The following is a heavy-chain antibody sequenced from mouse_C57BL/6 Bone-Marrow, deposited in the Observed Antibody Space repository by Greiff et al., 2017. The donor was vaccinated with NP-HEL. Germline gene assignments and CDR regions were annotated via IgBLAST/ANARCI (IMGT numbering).Heavy chain of an antibody. Sequence: DVQLQESGPGLVKPSQSLSLTCSVTGYSITSGYYWNWIRQFPGNKLEWMGYISYDGSNNYNPSLKNRISITRDTSKNQFFLKLNSVTTEDTATYYCARDRYYGSSGADYWGQGTSVTVSS. CDR3: ARDRYYGSSGADY. D-gene: IGHD1-1*01. CDR1: GYSITSGYY. V-gene: IGHV3-6*01. J-gene: IGHJ4*01. CDR2: ISYDGSN.